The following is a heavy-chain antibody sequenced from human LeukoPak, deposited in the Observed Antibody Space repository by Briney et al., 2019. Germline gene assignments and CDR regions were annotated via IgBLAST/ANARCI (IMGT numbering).Heavy chain of an antibody. CDR1: GGSISSSSYY. D-gene: IGHD3-22*01. CDR2: IYYSGST. CDR3: ARAPRVTMIIVTPGAFDM. V-gene: IGHV4-39*07. J-gene: IGHJ3*02. Sequence: SGTLSLTCTVSGGSISSSSYYWGWIRQPPGKGLEWIGSIYYSGSTNYNPSLKSRVTMSVDTSKKRFSLRLSSVTAADTAMYYCARAPRVTMIIVTPGAFDMWGQGTMVTVSS.